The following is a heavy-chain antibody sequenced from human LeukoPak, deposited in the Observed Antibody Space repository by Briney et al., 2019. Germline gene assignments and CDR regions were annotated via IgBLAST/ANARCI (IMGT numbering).Heavy chain of an antibody. Sequence: QPGGSLILSCAASGVTLSSYAMSWARQAPGRGLEWVSVISGSSGTTYYADSVRGRFTISRDNSKNTLYLQMNSLRAEDAAVYYCAKGMTTVTTRGSFDCWGQGTLVTVSS. CDR1: GVTLSSYA. D-gene: IGHD4-17*01. V-gene: IGHV3-23*01. J-gene: IGHJ4*02. CDR2: ISGSSGTT. CDR3: AKGMTTVTTRGSFDC.